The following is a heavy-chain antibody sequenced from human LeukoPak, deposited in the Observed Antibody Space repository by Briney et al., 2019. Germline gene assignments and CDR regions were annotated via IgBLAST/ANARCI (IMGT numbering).Heavy chain of an antibody. D-gene: IGHD1-26*01. J-gene: IGHJ4*02. CDR2: MNPNSGNT. CDR3: ASRTVNSGSLLPFDY. V-gene: IGHV1-8*01. Sequence: ASVKVSCKASGYTFTSYDVNWVRQATGQGLEWMGWMNPNSGNTGYAQKFQGRVTMTRNTSISTAYLELSSLRSDDTAVCYCASRTVNSGSLLPFDYWGQGTLVTVSS. CDR1: GYTFTSYD.